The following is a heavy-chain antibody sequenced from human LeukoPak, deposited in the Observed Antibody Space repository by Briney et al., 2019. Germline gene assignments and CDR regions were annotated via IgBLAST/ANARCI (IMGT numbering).Heavy chain of an antibody. CDR1: GGSISSSSYY. V-gene: IGHV4-39*07. CDR2: IYYSGST. CDR3: ARDSAGGYSGYVSWFDP. Sequence: TSETLSLTCTVSGGSISSSSYYWGWIRRPPGKGLEWIGSIYYSGSTYYNPSLKSRVTISVDTSKNQFSLKLSSVTAADTAVYYCARDSAGGYSGYVSWFDPWGQGTLVTVSS. D-gene: IGHD5-12*01. J-gene: IGHJ5*02.